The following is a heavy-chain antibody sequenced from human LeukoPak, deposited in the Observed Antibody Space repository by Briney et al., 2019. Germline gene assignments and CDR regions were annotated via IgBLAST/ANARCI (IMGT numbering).Heavy chain of an antibody. CDR2: INPSGGST. V-gene: IGHV1-46*01. J-gene: IGHJ4*02. Sequence: ASVKVSCKASGYTLTSYYMHWVRQAPGQGLEWMGIINPSGGSTSYAQKFQGRVTMTRDTSTSTVYMELNSLRSEDTAVYYCARGVPMSQIYSGSYLFDYWGQGTLVTVSS. CDR1: GYTLTSYY. D-gene: IGHD1-26*01. CDR3: ARGVPMSQIYSGSYLFDY.